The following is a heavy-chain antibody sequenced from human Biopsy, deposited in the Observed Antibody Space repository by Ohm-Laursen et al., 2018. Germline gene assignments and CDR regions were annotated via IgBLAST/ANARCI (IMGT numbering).Heavy chain of an antibody. Sequence: ASVKVSCNASGYTFTDYGVSWVRQAPGQGLEWMGWITTYNGNTNYAQRVQGRVTMTTDTSTSTAYMELRSLRSDDTAVYYCARDRGYYYYYGMDVWGQGTTVTVSS. CDR1: GYTFTDYG. CDR2: ITTYNGNT. J-gene: IGHJ6*02. D-gene: IGHD3-10*01. CDR3: ARDRGYYYYYGMDV. V-gene: IGHV1-18*01.